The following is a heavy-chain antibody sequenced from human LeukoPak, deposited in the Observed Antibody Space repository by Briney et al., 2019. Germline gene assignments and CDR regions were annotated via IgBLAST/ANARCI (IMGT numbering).Heavy chain of an antibody. CDR2: LSGNGAGT. V-gene: IGHV3-23*01. D-gene: IGHD5-24*01. CDR3: AKVHGDGYNLDY. CDR1: GFTFSSYG. Sequence: LPGGSLRLSCAASGFTFSSYGMSWVRQAPGKGLEWVSALSGNGAGTHYADSVKGRFTTSRDNAKNTLYLQMSSLRAEDTAVYYCAKVHGDGYNLDYWGQGTLVTVSS. J-gene: IGHJ4*02.